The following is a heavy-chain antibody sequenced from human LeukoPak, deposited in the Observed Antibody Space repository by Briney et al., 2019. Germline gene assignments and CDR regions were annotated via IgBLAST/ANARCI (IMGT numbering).Heavy chain of an antibody. J-gene: IGHJ4*02. CDR1: GGSISSGGYY. Sequence: KPSETLSLTCTVSGGSISSGGYYWSWIRQHPGKGLEWIGYIYYSGSNYYNPSLKSRVTISVDTSKNQFSLKLSSVTAADTAVYYCARGLKGDQNYGDSTLSLVYPSFDYWGQGTLVTVSS. CDR2: IYYSGSN. V-gene: IGHV4-31*03. CDR3: ARGLKGDQNYGDSTLSLVYPSFDY. D-gene: IGHD4-17*01.